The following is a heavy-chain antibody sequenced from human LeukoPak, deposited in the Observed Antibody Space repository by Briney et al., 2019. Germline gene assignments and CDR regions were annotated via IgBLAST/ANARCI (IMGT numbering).Heavy chain of an antibody. D-gene: IGHD3-9*01. Sequence: SETLSLTCTVSSGSISSYYWSWIRQPPGKGLEWIGYIYYSGSTNYNPSLKSRVTISVDTSKNQFSLKLSSVTAADTAVYYCGAYDILTGSFDYWGQGTLVTVSS. CDR1: SGSISSYY. J-gene: IGHJ4*02. CDR3: GAYDILTGSFDY. CDR2: IYYSGST. V-gene: IGHV4-59*08.